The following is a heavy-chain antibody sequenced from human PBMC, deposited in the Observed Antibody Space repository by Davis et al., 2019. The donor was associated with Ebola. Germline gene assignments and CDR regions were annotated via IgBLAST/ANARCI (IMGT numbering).Heavy chain of an antibody. V-gene: IGHV3-23*01. Sequence: GESLKISCAASGFTFTSYSMTWVRQAPGKGLEWVSGISSSGTGTYYADSVKGRFTFSRDNSKNTLYLQMNSLRAEDTAVYYCAKGSLYGSRSITAGVDVWGQGTTVTVSS. CDR1: GFTFTSYS. CDR3: AKGSLYGSRSITAGVDV. CDR2: ISSSGTGT. J-gene: IGHJ6*02. D-gene: IGHD4-17*01.